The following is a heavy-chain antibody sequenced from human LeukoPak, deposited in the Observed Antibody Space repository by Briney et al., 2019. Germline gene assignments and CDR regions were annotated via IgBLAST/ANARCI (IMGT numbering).Heavy chain of an antibody. CDR3: VNANAFQRYYFDY. CDR1: GYTFTGYY. V-gene: IGHV1-2*06. CDR2: INPNSGGT. Sequence: GASMKVSCKASGYTFTGYYMHWVRQAPGQGVEWMGRINPNSGGTNYAQKFQGRVTMTRDTSISTAYMELSRLRSDDTAVYYCVNANAFQRYYFDYWGQGTLVTVSS. D-gene: IGHD3-3*02. J-gene: IGHJ4*02.